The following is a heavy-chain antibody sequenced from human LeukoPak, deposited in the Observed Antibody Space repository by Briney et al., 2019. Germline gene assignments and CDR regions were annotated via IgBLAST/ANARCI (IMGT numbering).Heavy chain of an antibody. Sequence: QTGGSLRLSCAASGFTFSNSAMNWVRQAPGKGLEWVSYVSRDGGTIYYADSVKGRFSISRDSARNSVYLQMNSLRTEDTAVYYCARGPYAGGHYFDYWGQGTLATVSS. CDR2: VSRDGGTI. CDR3: ARGPYAGGHYFDY. V-gene: IGHV3-48*03. CDR1: GFTFSNSA. D-gene: IGHD2-2*01. J-gene: IGHJ4*02.